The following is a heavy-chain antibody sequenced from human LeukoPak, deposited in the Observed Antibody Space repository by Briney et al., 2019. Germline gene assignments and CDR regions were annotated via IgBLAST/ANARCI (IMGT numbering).Heavy chain of an antibody. CDR3: ARVEQEQWLDY. CDR2: IYYSGST. Sequence: SETLSLTCTVSGGSISSYYWSWIRQPPGKGLEWIGYIYYSGSTNYNPSLKSRVTISVDTSKNQFSLKLSSVTAADTAVYYCARVEQEQWLDYWGQGTLVTVSS. J-gene: IGHJ4*02. D-gene: IGHD6-19*01. CDR1: GGSISSYY. V-gene: IGHV4-59*01.